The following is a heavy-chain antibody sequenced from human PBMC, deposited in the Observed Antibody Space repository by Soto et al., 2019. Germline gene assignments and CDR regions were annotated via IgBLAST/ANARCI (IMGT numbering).Heavy chain of an antibody. Sequence: GGSLRLSCPPSGFAFDDYAMHWVRQAPGKGLEWVSGISWNSGSIGYADSVKGRFTISRDNAKNSLYLQMNSLRAEDTALYYCAKDIYYDSSGYYAFDIWGQGTMVTVSS. J-gene: IGHJ3*02. V-gene: IGHV3-9*01. CDR2: ISWNSGSI. D-gene: IGHD3-22*01. CDR3: AKDIYYDSSGYYAFDI. CDR1: GFAFDDYA.